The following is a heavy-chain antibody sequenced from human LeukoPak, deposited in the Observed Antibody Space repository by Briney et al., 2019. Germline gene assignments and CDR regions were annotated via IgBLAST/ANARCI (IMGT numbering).Heavy chain of an antibody. CDR2: TIPIFGTV. D-gene: IGHD2/OR15-2a*01. CDR1: GGTFSRYA. J-gene: IGHJ4*02. V-gene: IGHV1-69*13. Sequence: SVKVSCKASGGTFSRYAISWVRQAPGQGPEWMGGTIPIFGTVNYAQKFQGRVTITADESTTTAYMEVSSLSSEDTAIYYCARASSDDTKKATPFAYWGQGSLVTVSS. CDR3: ARASSDDTKKATPFAY.